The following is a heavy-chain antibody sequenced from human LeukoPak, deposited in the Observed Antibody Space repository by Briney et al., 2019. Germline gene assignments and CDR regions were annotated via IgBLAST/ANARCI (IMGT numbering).Heavy chain of an antibody. V-gene: IGHV3-23*01. CDR3: AKDLGYDYVWGPDAFDI. CDR2: ISGSGGST. Sequence: GGSLRLSCTVSGFTVSSNSMSWVRQAPGKGLEWVSAISGSGGSTYYADSVKGRFTISRDNSKNTLYLQMNSLRAEDTAVYYCAKDLGYDYVWGPDAFDIWGQGTMVTVSS. J-gene: IGHJ3*02. D-gene: IGHD3-16*01. CDR1: GFTVSSNS.